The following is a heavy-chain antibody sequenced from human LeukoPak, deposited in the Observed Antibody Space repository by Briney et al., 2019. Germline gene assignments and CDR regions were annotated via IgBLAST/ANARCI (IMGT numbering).Heavy chain of an antibody. CDR2: INPNSGGT. Sequence: GASVKVSCKASGYTFTGYYMHWVRQAPGQGLEWMGWINPNSGGTNYAQKFQGRVTMTRDTSISTAYMELSRLRSDDTAVYYCARVTYRSSVMGDDYWGQETLVNVSS. V-gene: IGHV1-2*02. D-gene: IGHD6-6*01. CDR3: ARVTYRSSVMGDDY. J-gene: IGHJ4*02. CDR1: GYTFTGYY.